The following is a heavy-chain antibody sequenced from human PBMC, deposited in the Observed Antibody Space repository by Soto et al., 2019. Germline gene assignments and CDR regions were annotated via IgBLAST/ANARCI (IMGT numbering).Heavy chain of an antibody. CDR2: INHSGST. J-gene: IGHJ4*02. D-gene: IGHD6-6*01. CDR1: GGSFSGYY. CDR3: ARGPVAARLRY. Sequence: SETLSLTCAVYGGSFSGYYWSWIRQPPGKGLEWIGEINHSGSTNYNPSLKSRVTISVDTSKNQFSLKLSSVTAADTAVYYCARGPVAARLRYWGQGTLVTVSS. V-gene: IGHV4-34*01.